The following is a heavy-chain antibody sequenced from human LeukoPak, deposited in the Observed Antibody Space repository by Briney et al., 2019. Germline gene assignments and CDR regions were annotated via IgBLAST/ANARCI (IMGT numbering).Heavy chain of an antibody. V-gene: IGHV4-38-2*02. J-gene: IGHJ4*02. Sequence: SETLSLTCSVSGDSITYFYWSWIRQPPGKGPEWIGSIYHSGSTYYNPSLKSRVTISVDTSKNQFSLKLSSVTAADTAVYYCARVGSPLWFGELLYGLFDYWGQGTLVTVSS. CDR2: IYHSGST. D-gene: IGHD3-10*01. CDR1: GDSITYFY. CDR3: ARVGSPLWFGELLYGLFDY.